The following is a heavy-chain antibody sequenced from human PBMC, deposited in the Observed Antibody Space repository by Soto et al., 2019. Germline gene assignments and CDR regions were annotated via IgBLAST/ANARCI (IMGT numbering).Heavy chain of an antibody. D-gene: IGHD1-1*01. CDR1: GFAFSSYA. V-gene: IGHV3-23*01. CDR3: VRDRGRNDDYVVY. Sequence: PGGSLRLSCAASGFAFSSYAMNWVRQAPGKGLEWVSAVSGDGSDKYYADSVKGRFTISRDNAKNTVYLQMNSLRPEDTALYHCVRDRGRNDDYVVYWGQGTQVTVSS. J-gene: IGHJ4*02. CDR2: VSGDGSDK.